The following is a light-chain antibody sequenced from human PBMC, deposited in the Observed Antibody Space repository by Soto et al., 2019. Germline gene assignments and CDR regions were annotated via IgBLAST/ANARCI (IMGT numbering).Light chain of an antibody. Sequence: QSALTQPPSASGSPGQSVTISCTGTRSDVGGYNYVSWYQQHPGKAPKLMISEVTKRPSGVPDRFSGSKSGNTASLTVSGLQADDEADYFCSSYAGSNNLIFGGGTKLTVL. V-gene: IGLV2-8*01. CDR1: RSDVGGYNY. CDR3: SSYAGSNNLI. J-gene: IGLJ2*01. CDR2: EVT.